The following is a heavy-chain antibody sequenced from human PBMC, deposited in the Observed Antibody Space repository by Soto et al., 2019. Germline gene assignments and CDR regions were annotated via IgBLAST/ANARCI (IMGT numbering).Heavy chain of an antibody. Sequence: QVQLVESGGGVVQPGRSLRLSCAASGFTFSSYGMHWVRQAPGKGREWVAVIWYDGSNKYYADSVKGRFTISRDNSKNTLYLQMNSLRAEDTAVYYCARGSGLGGRSPIDYWGQGTLVTVSS. CDR1: GFTFSSYG. J-gene: IGHJ4*02. V-gene: IGHV3-33*01. D-gene: IGHD2-15*01. CDR2: IWYDGSNK. CDR3: ARGSGLGGRSPIDY.